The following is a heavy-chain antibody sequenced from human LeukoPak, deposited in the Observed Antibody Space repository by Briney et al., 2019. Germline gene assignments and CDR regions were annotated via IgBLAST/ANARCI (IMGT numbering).Heavy chain of an antibody. Sequence: PSETLSLTCAVYGGSFSGYYWSWIRQPPGKGLEWIGEINNSGSTNYNPSLKSRVAISVDTSKNQFSLKLSSVTAADTAVYYCARGRMVRGVNYWGQGTLVTVSS. V-gene: IGHV4-34*01. CDR2: INNSGST. CDR1: GGSFSGYY. CDR3: ARGRMVRGVNY. D-gene: IGHD3-10*01. J-gene: IGHJ4*02.